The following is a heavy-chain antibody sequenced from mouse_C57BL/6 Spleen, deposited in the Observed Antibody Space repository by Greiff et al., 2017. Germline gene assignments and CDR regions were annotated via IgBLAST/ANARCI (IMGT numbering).Heavy chain of an antibody. CDR2: IYPGSGST. CDR1: GYTFTSYW. D-gene: IGHD2-10*02. V-gene: IGHV1-55*01. J-gene: IGHJ2*01. CDR3: ARWEYGTCYFDD. Sequence: QVQLQQPGAELVKPGASVKMSCKASGYTFTSYWITWVKQRPGQGLEWIGDIYPGSGSTNYNEKFKSKATLTVDTSSSTAYMQLSSLTSEDSAVYYCARWEYGTCYFDDWGQGTTLTVSS.